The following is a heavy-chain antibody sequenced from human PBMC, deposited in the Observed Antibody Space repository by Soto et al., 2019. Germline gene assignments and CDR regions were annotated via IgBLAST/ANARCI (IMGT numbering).Heavy chain of an antibody. Sequence: TGRSMRLSCAASGFTISNYGMHWARQAPGKGLEWVAAILYDGSNKYYADSVKGRFTISRDNSKNTLYLQMNSLRAEDTAVYYCAGGDYYFDYCGQGTLVTVSS. CDR2: ILYDGSNK. CDR3: AGGDYYFDY. CDR1: GFTISNYG. J-gene: IGHJ4*02. V-gene: IGHV3-33*01. D-gene: IGHD2-21*02.